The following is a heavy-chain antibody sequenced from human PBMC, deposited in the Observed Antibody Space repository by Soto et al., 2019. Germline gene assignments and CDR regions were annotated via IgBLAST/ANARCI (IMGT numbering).Heavy chain of an antibody. Sequence: GGSLRLSCAASGFTFSSYGVHWVRQAPGKGLEWVAVIWYDGSNKYYADSVKGRFTISRDNSKNTLYLQMNSLRAEDTAVYYCARARGETKNMYYYYYGMDVWGQGTTVTVSS. CDR1: GFTFSSYG. J-gene: IGHJ6*02. CDR3: ARARGETKNMYYYYYGMDV. V-gene: IGHV3-33*01. CDR2: IWYDGSNK.